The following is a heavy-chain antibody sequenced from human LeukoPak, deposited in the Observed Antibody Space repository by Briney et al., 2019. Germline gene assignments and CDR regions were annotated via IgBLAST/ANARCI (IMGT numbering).Heavy chain of an antibody. CDR1: GGSISSSSYY. V-gene: IGHV4-39*01. J-gene: IGHJ2*01. D-gene: IGHD3-3*01. Sequence: SETLSLTCTVSGGSISSSSYYWGWIRQPPGKGLEWIGSIYYSGSTYYNPSLKSRVTISIDTSKNQFSLKLSSVTAADTAVYYCARTQFLEWLFRRDGGWYFDLWGRGTLVTVSS. CDR3: ARTQFLEWLFRRDGGWYFDL. CDR2: IYYSGST.